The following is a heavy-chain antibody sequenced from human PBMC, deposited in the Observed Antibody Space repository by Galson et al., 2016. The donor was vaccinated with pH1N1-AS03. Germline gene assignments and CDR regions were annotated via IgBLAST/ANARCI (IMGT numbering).Heavy chain of an antibody. CDR2: IIPLFGTP. V-gene: IGHV1-69*06. CDR1: GGTFSNYA. J-gene: IGHJ4*02. Sequence: SVKVSCTASGGTFSNYAFSWVRQAPGQGLEWIGGIIPLFGTPNYAQTFQGRVTIAADKPTNTAYMELTSLRSEDTAFYFCAIRDGRGYGFWRGKPGGYWGQGTLVTVSS. CDR3: AIRDGRGYGFWRGKPGGY. D-gene: IGHD3-3*01.